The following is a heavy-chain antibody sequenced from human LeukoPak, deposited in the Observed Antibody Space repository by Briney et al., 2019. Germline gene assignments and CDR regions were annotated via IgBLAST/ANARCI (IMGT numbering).Heavy chain of an antibody. CDR1: GFTFSSYA. D-gene: IGHD1-26*01. Sequence: PGGSLRLSCAASGFTFSSYAMSWVRQAPGKGLEWVSAISGSGGSTYYADSVKGRFTISRDNSKNTLYLQMNSLRAEDTAVYYCAKQRPAIVGASWRSLTSLLFDYWGQGTLVTVSS. J-gene: IGHJ4*02. V-gene: IGHV3-23*01. CDR2: ISGSGGST. CDR3: AKQRPAIVGASWRSLTSLLFDY.